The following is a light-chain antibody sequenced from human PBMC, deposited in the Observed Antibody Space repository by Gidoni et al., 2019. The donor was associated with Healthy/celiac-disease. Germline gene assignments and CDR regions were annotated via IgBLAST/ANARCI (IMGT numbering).Light chain of an antibody. CDR2: GAS. V-gene: IGKV3-20*01. J-gene: IGKJ4*01. CDR3: QQYDSSRGLT. CDR1: QSVSSSY. Sequence: EIVLTQSTGTLSLSPGERATLSCRASQSVSSSYLAWYQQKPGQAPRLLIYGASSRATGIPDSFCGSGSVTDFTLTICRLEPEDFAVYYFQQYDSSRGLTFGGGTKVEIK.